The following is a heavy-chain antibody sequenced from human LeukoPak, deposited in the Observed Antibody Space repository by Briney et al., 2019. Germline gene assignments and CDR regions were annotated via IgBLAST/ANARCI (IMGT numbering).Heavy chain of an antibody. CDR2: ISGSGGST. J-gene: IGHJ4*02. V-gene: IGHV3-23*01. CDR3: AKAVQMYYYDSSAPGGY. CDR1: GSTFSSYA. D-gene: IGHD3-22*01. Sequence: GGSLRLSCGASGSTFSSYAMSWVRQAPGKGLEWVSAISGSGGSTYYADSVKGRFTISRDNSKNTLYLQMNSLRAEDTAVYYCAKAVQMYYYDSSAPGGYWGQGTLVTVSS.